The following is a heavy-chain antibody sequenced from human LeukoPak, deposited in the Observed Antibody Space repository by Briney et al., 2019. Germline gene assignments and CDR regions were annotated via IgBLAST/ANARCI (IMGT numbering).Heavy chain of an antibody. V-gene: IGHV3-48*03. D-gene: IGHD6-6*01. CDR2: ISNSGSTK. CDR1: GFTFSSYE. Sequence: GGSLRLSCAASGFTFSSYEMNWIRQAPGKGLEWISYISNSGSTKYYADSVKGRFTISRDNSKNTLYLQMNSLRAEDTAVYYCAKTGSIAARWGQGTLVTVSS. J-gene: IGHJ4*02. CDR3: AKTGSIAAR.